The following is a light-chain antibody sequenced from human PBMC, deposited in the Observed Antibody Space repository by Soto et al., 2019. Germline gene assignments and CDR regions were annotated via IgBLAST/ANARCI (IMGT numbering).Light chain of an antibody. Sequence: DIPMTQSPSTLSASVGDRVTITCRASQTVERWLAWYQQKPGKAPNLLISDVSSLESGVPSRFSGSGSATEFTLTISGLQPDDFATYYCQQYKDSMWTFGQGTPVESK. CDR1: QTVERW. CDR3: QQYKDSMWT. CDR2: DVS. V-gene: IGKV1-5*01. J-gene: IGKJ1*01.